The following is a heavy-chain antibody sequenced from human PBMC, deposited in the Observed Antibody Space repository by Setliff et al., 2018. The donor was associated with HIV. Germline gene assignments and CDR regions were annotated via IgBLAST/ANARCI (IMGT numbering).Heavy chain of an antibody. V-gene: IGHV3-21*01. Sequence: GGSLRLSCAASGFTFSSYSMNWVRQATGKGLEWVSSISRGSIYIYYADSVKGRFTISRDNAKNTLYLQMNSLRAEDTAVYYCAREPYDAADYSNYYYYYMDVWGKGTTVTVSS. CDR1: GFTFSSYS. D-gene: IGHD4-4*01. CDR2: ISRGSIYI. CDR3: AREPYDAADYSNYYYYYMDV. J-gene: IGHJ6*03.